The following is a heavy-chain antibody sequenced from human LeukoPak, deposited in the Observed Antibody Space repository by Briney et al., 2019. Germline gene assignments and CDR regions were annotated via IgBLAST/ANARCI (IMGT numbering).Heavy chain of an antibody. V-gene: IGHV4-4*07. CDR2: IYTSGDT. CDR3: ARDCGYSGYDCLAVEYYFDY. J-gene: IGHJ4*02. D-gene: IGHD5-12*01. CDR1: DGSISSYY. Sequence: SETLSLTSTVSDGSISSYYWSLLRQPAGKRLELIGRIYTSGDTNYNPSLKSRVTMSADTSTNQFSLKLSSVTAADTAVYYCARDCGYSGYDCLAVEYYFDYWVQGTLVTVSS.